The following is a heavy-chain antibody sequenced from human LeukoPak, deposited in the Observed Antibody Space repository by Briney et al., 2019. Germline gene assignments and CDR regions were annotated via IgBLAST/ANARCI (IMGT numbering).Heavy chain of an antibody. CDR1: GYSFTDYY. CDR3: ARGTFDP. V-gene: IGHV1-2*02. J-gene: IGHJ5*02. CDR2: INPNSGGT. Sequence: ASVKVSCKASGYSFTDYYLHRVRQAPGQGLEWMGWINPNSGGTNYAQKFQGRVTMTRDTSISTAYMELSSLRSDDTAVYYCARGTFDPWGQGTLVTVSS.